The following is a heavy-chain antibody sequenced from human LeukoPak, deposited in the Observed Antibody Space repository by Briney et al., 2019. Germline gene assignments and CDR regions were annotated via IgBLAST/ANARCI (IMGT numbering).Heavy chain of an antibody. CDR1: GFTFSSYW. V-gene: IGHV3-74*01. CDR3: ASRCCSGGSCYLDY. Sequence: GGSLRLSCAASGFTFSSYWMHWVRQAPGKGLVWVSRINSDGSSTSYADSVKGRFTISRDNAKNTLYLQMNSLRAEDTAVYYCASRCCSGGSCYLDYWGQGTLVTVSS. CDR2: INSDGSST. J-gene: IGHJ4*02. D-gene: IGHD2-15*01.